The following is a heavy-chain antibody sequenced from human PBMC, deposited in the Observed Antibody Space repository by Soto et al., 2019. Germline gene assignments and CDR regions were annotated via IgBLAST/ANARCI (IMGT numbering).Heavy chain of an antibody. CDR2: ISSSSSYI. CDR3: ARVDSHYDFWSGHYGMDV. J-gene: IGHJ6*02. CDR1: GFTFSSYS. Sequence: GGSLRLSCAASGFTFSSYSMNWVRQAPGKGLEWVSSISSSSSYIYYADSVKGRFTISRDNAKNSLYLQMNSLRAEDTAVYYCARVDSHYDFWSGHYGMDVWGQGTTVTVSS. D-gene: IGHD3-3*01. V-gene: IGHV3-21*01.